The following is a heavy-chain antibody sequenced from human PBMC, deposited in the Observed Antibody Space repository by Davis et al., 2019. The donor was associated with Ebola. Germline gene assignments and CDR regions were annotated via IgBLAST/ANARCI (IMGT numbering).Heavy chain of an antibody. CDR1: GFTFSSYW. V-gene: IGHV3-74*01. Sequence: PGGSLRLSCAASGFTFSSYWMHWVRQAPGKGLVWVSRINPDGSFTDYADSVKGRFSISRDSTSNTLYLQMNGLRAEDTALYYCARSSYQPDYWGQGTLVTVSS. CDR3: ARSSYQPDY. J-gene: IGHJ4*02. CDR2: INPDGSFT. D-gene: IGHD2-2*01.